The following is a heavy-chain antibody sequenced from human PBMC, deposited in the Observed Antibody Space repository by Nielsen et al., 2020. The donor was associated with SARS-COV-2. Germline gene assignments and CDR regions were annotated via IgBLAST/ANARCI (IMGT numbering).Heavy chain of an antibody. CDR2: IYPGDSDT. J-gene: IGHJ5*02. D-gene: IGHD1-1*01. CDR1: GSSFSTYW. V-gene: IGHV5-51*01. Sequence: GESLKISCKGSGSSFSTYWIVWVRQMPGKGLEWMGIIYPGDSDTRYSPSFQGQVTMSVDTSTDTAYLEWRSLKASDTATYYCARYDDWFDPWGQGTLVTVTS. CDR3: ARYDDWFDP.